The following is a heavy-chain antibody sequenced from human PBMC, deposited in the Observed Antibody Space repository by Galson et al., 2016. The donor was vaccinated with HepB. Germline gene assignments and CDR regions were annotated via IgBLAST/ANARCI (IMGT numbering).Heavy chain of an antibody. D-gene: IGHD3-22*01. V-gene: IGHV3-23*01. CDR3: ARAAHSSGYCDVFDI. Sequence: SLRLSCAASGFTISNYVMTWVRQAPGMGLEWVSGISTTGSTTYYADSVKGRFTISRDNSGNTVDLQMNSLRAEETAVYYCARAAHSSGYCDVFDIWGQGTKVTVSS. CDR1: GFTISNYV. CDR2: ISTTGSTT. J-gene: IGHJ3*02.